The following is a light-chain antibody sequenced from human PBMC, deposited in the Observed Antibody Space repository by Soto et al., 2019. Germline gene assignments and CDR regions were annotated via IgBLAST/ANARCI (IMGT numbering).Light chain of an antibody. V-gene: IGKV1-8*01. Sequence: AIRMTQSPSSFSASTGDRVTITCRASQGISSYLAWYQQKPGKAPKLLIYAASTLQSGVPSRFSGSGSGTDFTLTISGLQSEDFATYYCHQYYSYPHTFGQGTKLEIK. CDR2: AAS. CDR3: HQYYSYPHT. CDR1: QGISSY. J-gene: IGKJ2*01.